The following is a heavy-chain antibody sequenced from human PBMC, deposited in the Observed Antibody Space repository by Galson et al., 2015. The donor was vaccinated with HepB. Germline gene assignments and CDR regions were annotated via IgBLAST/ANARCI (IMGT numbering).Heavy chain of an antibody. J-gene: IGHJ3*02. CDR1: GGTLSSYA. D-gene: IGHD6-6*01. V-gene: IGHV1-69*13. Sequence: SVKVSCKASGGTLSSYAISWVRQAPGQGLEWMGGIIPIFGTANYAQKFQGRVTITADESTSTAYMELSSLRSEDTAVYYCAREADSSSSAFDIWGQGTMVTVSS. CDR2: IIPIFGTA. CDR3: AREADSSSSAFDI.